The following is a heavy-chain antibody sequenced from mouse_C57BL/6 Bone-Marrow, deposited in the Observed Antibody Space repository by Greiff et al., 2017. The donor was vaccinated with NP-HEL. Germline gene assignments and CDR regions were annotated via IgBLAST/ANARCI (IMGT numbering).Heavy chain of an antibody. D-gene: IGHD2-5*01. Sequence: QVQLQQSGPELVKPGASVKLSRKASGYTFTSYDINWVKQRPGQGLEWIGWIYPRDGSTKYNEKFKGKATLTVDTSSSTAYMELHSLTSEDSAVYFCATSYYSNYVDAMDYWGQGTSVTVSS. J-gene: IGHJ4*01. CDR2: IYPRDGST. V-gene: IGHV1-85*01. CDR3: ATSYYSNYVDAMDY. CDR1: GYTFTSYD.